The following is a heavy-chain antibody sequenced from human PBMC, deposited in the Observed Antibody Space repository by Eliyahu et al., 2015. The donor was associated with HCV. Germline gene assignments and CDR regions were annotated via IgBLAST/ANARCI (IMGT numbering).Heavy chain of an antibody. J-gene: IGHJ6*02. CDR3: ARGNKGYCSSTSCYSGMDV. CDR2: INPNSGGT. CDR1: GYTFTGYY. Sequence: KVSCKASGYTFTGYYMHWVRQAPGQGLEWMGWINPNSGGTNYAQKFQGRVTMTRDTSISTAYMELSRLRSDDTAVYYCARGNKGYCSSTSCYSGMDVWGQGTTVTVSS. V-gene: IGHV1-2*02. D-gene: IGHD2-2*01.